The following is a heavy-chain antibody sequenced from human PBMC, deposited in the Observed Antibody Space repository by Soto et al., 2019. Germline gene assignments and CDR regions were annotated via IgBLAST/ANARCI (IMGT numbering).Heavy chain of an antibody. CDR2: IKSKTDGGTT. Sequence: GGSLRLSCAASGFTFSNAWMSWVRQAPGKGLEWVGRIKSKTDGGTTDYAAPVKGRFTISRDDSKNTLYLQMNSLKTEDTAVYYWNKGTYGDPNGEYDAFDIWGQGTMVTVSS. V-gene: IGHV3-15*01. D-gene: IGHD4-17*01. CDR1: GFTFSNAW. CDR3: NKGTYGDPNGEYDAFDI. J-gene: IGHJ3*02.